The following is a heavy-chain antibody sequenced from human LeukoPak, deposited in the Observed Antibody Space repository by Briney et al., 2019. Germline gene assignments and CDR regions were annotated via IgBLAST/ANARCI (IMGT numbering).Heavy chain of an antibody. CDR2: IYYSGST. Sequence: SETLSLTCTVSNGSISPYFWSWIRQPPGKGLEWIGYIYYSGSTKYNPSLKSRVTISLDTSKKQFSLKLSSVTDADTALYYCARRQTYFDYWGQGTLVTVSS. J-gene: IGHJ4*02. CDR3: ARRQTYFDY. V-gene: IGHV4-59*08. CDR1: NGSISPYF.